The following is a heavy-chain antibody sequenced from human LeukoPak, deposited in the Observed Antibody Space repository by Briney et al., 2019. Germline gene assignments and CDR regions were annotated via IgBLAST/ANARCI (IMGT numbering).Heavy chain of an antibody. D-gene: IGHD6-19*01. CDR1: GFTFSDHY. J-gene: IGHJ4*02. CDR2: SRNGAKSYTT. V-gene: IGHV3-72*01. Sequence: GGSLRLSCAVSGFTFSDHYMDWVRQAPGKGLEWVGRSRNGAKSYTTDYAASVRGRFTISRDESQNSLYLQMRSLKTEDTAVYHCVRVAYTSDWRFDYWGQGTLVTVSS. CDR3: VRVAYTSDWRFDY.